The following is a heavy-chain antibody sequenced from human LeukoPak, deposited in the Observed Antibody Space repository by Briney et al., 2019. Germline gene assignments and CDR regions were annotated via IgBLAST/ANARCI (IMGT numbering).Heavy chain of an antibody. V-gene: IGHV2-5*02. D-gene: IGHD2-21*02. CDR3: AHFLGDPEEDDAFDI. J-gene: IGHJ3*02. Sequence: ESGPTLVNPTQTLTLTCTFSGFSLSTSGVGVGWIRQPPGKALEWLALIYWDDDKHYSPSLKSRLTITKDTSKNQVVLTMTNMDPVDTATYYCAHFLGDPEEDDAFDIWGQGTMVTVSS. CDR1: GFSLSTSGVG. CDR2: IYWDDDK.